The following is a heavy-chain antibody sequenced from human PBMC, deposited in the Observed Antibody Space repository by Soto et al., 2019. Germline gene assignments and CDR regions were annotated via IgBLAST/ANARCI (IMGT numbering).Heavy chain of an antibody. CDR2: ISYDGSNK. Sequence: QVQLVESGGGVAQPGRSLRLSCAASGFTFSSYGMHWVRQAPGKGLEWVAVISYDGSNKYYADSVKGRFTISRDNSKNTLYLQMNSLRAEDTAVYYCVRYSSSWYSDYWGQGTLVTVSS. V-gene: IGHV3-30*03. CDR1: GFTFSSYG. CDR3: VRYSSSWYSDY. D-gene: IGHD6-13*01. J-gene: IGHJ4*02.